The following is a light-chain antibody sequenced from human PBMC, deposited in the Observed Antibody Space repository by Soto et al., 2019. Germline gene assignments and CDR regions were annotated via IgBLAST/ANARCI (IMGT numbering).Light chain of an antibody. CDR2: DDN. J-gene: IGLJ1*01. V-gene: IGLV1-51*01. CDR3: GSWDSSLSAYV. CDR1: SSNIGGNS. Sequence: QSVLTQPPSVSAAPGQKVTISRAGNSSNIGGNSVSWYQQLPGTATKRLIYDDNKRPSGIPDRFSGSKSGTSATLGITGFQTGDEADYYCGSWDSSLSAYVFGTGTKVTVL.